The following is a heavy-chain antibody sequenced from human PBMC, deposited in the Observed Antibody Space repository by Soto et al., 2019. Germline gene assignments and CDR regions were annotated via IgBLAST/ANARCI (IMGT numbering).Heavy chain of an antibody. V-gene: IGHV3-30-3*01. CDR3: ARDKASESGYGLFGY. D-gene: IGHD5-12*01. J-gene: IGHJ4*02. CDR1: GFTFSSYA. CDR2: ISYDGSNK. Sequence: QVQLVESGGGVVQPGRSLRLSCAASGFTFSSYAMHWVRQAPGKGLEWVAVISYDGSNKYYADSVKGRFTISRDNSKNTLYLQMNSLRAEETAVYYCARDKASESGYGLFGYWGQGTLVTVSS.